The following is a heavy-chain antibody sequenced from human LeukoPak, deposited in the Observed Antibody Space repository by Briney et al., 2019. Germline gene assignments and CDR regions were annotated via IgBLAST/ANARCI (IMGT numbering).Heavy chain of an antibody. CDR1: GFSFSGST. CDR3: AKDFSY. V-gene: IGHV3-73*01. CDR2: IRSKRDNYAT. D-gene: IGHD2/OR15-2a*01. J-gene: IGHJ4*02. Sequence: GGSLRLSCATSGFSFSGSTMHWVRQAPGKGLEWLGHIRSKRDNYATVYAASVEGRFTISRDDSKSTAYLQMNSLRAEDTAVYYCAKDFSYWGQGTLVTVSS.